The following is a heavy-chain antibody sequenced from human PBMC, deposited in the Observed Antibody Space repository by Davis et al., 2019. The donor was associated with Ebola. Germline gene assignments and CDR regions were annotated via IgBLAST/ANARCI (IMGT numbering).Heavy chain of an antibody. CDR3: ARHRPLDFFFGDYYGMDV. CDR1: GFTFSTYS. D-gene: IGHD3-16*01. V-gene: IGHV3-21*01. J-gene: IGHJ6*02. Sequence: PGGSLRLSCAASGFTFSTYSMSWVRQAPGKGLEWVSSISSDSDYIYYADSAKGRFTISRDNAKNSLYLQMNSLRAKDTAVYYCARHRPLDFFFGDYYGMDVWGQGTTVTVSS. CDR2: ISSDSDYI.